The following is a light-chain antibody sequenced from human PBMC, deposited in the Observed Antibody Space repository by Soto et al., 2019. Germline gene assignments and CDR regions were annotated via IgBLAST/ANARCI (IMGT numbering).Light chain of an antibody. J-gene: IGKJ1*01. CDR1: QTISSW. CDR3: QQYNGFSRT. V-gene: IGKV1-5*03. CDR2: KAS. Sequence: EIQMTQSPSTLSGSVGDRVTITCRASQTISSWLAWYQQKPGKAPKLLIYKASSLESGVPSRCSGSGSGTEFTLTISSLQPDDFATDDCQQYNGFSRTFGQGTKVDIK.